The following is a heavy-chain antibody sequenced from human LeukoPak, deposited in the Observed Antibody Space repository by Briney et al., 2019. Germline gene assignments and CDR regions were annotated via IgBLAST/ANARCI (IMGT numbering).Heavy chain of an antibody. CDR1: GGSICSYY. CDR2: YDYSGSA. V-gene: IGHV4-59*01. CDR3: ARGAARSDY. Sequence: PETLSLTCTVSGGSICSYYWSWIRQPPGKGLEWIGYYDYSGSANYNPSRESRVTISVVTSKNLCALKLSSVSAADTAVYYCARGAARSDYWGQGTLVTVSS. D-gene: IGHD6-13*01. J-gene: IGHJ4*02.